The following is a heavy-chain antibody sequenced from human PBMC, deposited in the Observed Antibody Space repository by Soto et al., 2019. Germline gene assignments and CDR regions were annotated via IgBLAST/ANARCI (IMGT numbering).Heavy chain of an antibody. V-gene: IGHV1-2*02. CDR3: ARNRGGGGDYFYGMDV. D-gene: IGHD3-10*01. J-gene: IGHJ6*02. CDR1: GYTFTDYY. CDR2: INPRSGGT. Sequence: QVHLVQSGAEVKKPGASVKVSCKTSGYTFTDYYIHWMRQVPGQGPEWMGWINPRSGGTYYAKKFQGVKTVASLAAINTSFRELRRLSTYHTALYLCARNRGGGGDYFYGMDVWGQGTAVTVSS.